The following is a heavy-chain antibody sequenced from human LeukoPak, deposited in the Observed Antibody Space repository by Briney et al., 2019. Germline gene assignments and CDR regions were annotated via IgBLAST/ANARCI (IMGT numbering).Heavy chain of an antibody. V-gene: IGHV3-74*01. CDR2: INSDGSST. CDR1: GLTFSRYW. Sequence: GGSLRLSCAASGLTFSRYWMHWVRQAPGKGLVWVSRINSDGSSTSYADSVKGRFTISRDNAKNTLYLQMNSLRPEDTAVYHCARGAGSSGYYSPPDYWGRGTLVTVSS. D-gene: IGHD3-22*01. J-gene: IGHJ4*02. CDR3: ARGAGSSGYYSPPDY.